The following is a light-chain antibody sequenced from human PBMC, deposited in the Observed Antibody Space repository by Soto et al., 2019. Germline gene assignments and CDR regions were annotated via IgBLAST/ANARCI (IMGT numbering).Light chain of an antibody. J-gene: IGKJ4*01. CDR2: GAS. CDR3: QQHGSSPRT. Sequence: EIVLTQSPCTLSLSPGERATLSCRASQSVSSNYLAWYQQKPGQAPRLLIYGASSRATGIPDRFSGSGSGTDFTLTISRVDPEDFAVYHCQQHGSSPRTFGGGTKVEIK. V-gene: IGKV3-20*01. CDR1: QSVSSNY.